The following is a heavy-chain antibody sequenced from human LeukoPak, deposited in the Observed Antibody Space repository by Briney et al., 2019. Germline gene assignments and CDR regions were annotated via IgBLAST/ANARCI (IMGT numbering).Heavy chain of an antibody. Sequence: ASVKVSCKASGYTFTSYYMHWVRQAPGQGLEWMGIINPSGGSTSYAQKFQGRVTMTRDASTSTVYMELSSLRSEDTAVYYCARAFERSLEWPLLDYYYGMDVWGQGTTVTVSS. D-gene: IGHD3-3*01. CDR1: GYTFTSYY. V-gene: IGHV1-46*01. J-gene: IGHJ6*02. CDR2: INPSGGST. CDR3: ARAFERSLEWPLLDYYYGMDV.